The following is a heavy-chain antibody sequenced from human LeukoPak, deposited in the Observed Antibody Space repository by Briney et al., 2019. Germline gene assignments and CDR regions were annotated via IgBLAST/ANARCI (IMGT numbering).Heavy chain of an antibody. CDR2: IKSKTDGGTT. V-gene: IGHV3-15*01. Sequence: GGSLRLSRAASGFTFSNAWMRWVRQAPGKGLEWVGRIKSKTDGGTTDHAAPVKGRFTISRDDSKSSLYLQMNSLKTEDTAVYYCTTLWFGELFEGYYFDYWGQGTLVTVSS. D-gene: IGHD3-10*01. J-gene: IGHJ4*02. CDR1: GFTFSNAW. CDR3: TTLWFGELFEGYYFDY.